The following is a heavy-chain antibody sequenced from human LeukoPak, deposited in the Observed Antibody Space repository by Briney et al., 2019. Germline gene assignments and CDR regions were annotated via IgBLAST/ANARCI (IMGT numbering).Heavy chain of an antibody. CDR1: GYTFTSYG. CDR2: ISAYNGNT. CDR3: ARVGDYYGKGFQFDY. J-gene: IGHJ4*02. Sequence: ASVKVSCKASGYTFTSYGISGVRQAPGQGLEWMGWISAYNGNTNYAQKLQGRVTMTTDTSTSTAYMELRSLRSDDTAVYYCARVGDYYGKGFQFDYWGQGTLVTVSS. D-gene: IGHD3-10*01. V-gene: IGHV1-18*01.